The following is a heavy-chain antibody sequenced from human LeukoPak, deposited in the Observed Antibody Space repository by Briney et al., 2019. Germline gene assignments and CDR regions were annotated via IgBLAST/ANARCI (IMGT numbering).Heavy chain of an antibody. CDR2: ISYDGSNK. Sequence: GGSLRLSCAASGFTFSSYGMHWVRQAPGKGLEWVAVISYDGSNKYYADSVKGRFTISRDNSKNTLYLQMNSLRAEDTAVYYCAKWGDGCNPHSYFDYWGQGTLVTVSS. J-gene: IGHJ4*02. D-gene: IGHD5-24*01. V-gene: IGHV3-30*18. CDR1: GFTFSSYG. CDR3: AKWGDGCNPHSYFDY.